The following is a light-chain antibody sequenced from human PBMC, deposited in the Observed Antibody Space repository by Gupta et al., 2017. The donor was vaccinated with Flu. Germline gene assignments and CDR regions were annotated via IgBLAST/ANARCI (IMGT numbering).Light chain of an antibody. CDR1: SSDVGGYNY. Sequence: QSALTQPPSASGSPGQSVTISCTGTSSDVGGYNYVSWYQQHPGKAPKLMIYEVSKRPSGVPDRFSGSKSGNTASLTVSELQAEDEADYYCSSDAGSNKGVFGTGTKVTVL. J-gene: IGLJ1*01. CDR3: SSDAGSNKGV. V-gene: IGLV2-8*01. CDR2: EVS.